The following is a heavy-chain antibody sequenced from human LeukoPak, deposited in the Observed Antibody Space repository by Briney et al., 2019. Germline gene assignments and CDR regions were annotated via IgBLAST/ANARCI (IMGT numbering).Heavy chain of an antibody. CDR2: ISGSGGST. J-gene: IGHJ4*02. Sequence: GGSLRLSCAASGFIFSSDAMSWVRQAPGKGLEWVSAISGSGGSTYYADSAKGRFTISRDNSKNTLYLQMNSLRAEDTAVYYCAKGVRYCSSTSCPIYFDYWGQGTLVTVSS. CDR1: GFIFSSDA. CDR3: AKGVRYCSSTSCPIYFDY. D-gene: IGHD2-2*01. V-gene: IGHV3-23*01.